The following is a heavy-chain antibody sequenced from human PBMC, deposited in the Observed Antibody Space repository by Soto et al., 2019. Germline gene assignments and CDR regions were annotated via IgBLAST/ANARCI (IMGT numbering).Heavy chain of an antibody. J-gene: IGHJ6*02. D-gene: IGHD5-12*01. CDR1: GFTFDDYA. V-gene: IGHV3-9*01. Sequence: GGSLRLSCAASGFTFDDYAMHWVRQAPGKGLEWVSGISWNSGSIGYADSVKGRFTISRDNAKTSLYLQMNSLRAEDTALYYCAKDGYNSGYDYLRYYHYGMDVWGQGTTVTVSS. CDR3: AKDGYNSGYDYLRYYHYGMDV. CDR2: ISWNSGSI.